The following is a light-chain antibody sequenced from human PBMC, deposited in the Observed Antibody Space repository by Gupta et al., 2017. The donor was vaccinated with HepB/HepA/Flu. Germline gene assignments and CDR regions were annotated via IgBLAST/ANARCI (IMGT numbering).Light chain of an antibody. J-gene: IGKJ4*01. Sequence: DIEITQSPSSMSASVRDRVTITCQASQDISNYLNWYQVKPGKAPKLLIYDVSNLETGVPSRFRGSGSGTHFTLTISRLQPEDIAIYYCLQDANLPLTFGGGTKLEIK. V-gene: IGKV1-33*01. CDR3: LQDANLPLT. CDR2: DVS. CDR1: QDISNY.